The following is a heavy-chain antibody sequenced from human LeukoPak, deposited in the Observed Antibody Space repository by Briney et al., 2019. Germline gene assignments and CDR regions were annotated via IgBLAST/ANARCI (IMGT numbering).Heavy chain of an antibody. CDR2: IRYDGSNK. CDR3: ARVGRYSSGWYTGAVDY. D-gene: IGHD6-19*01. Sequence: GGSLRLSCAASGFTFSSYGMHWVRQAPGKGLEWVAFIRYDGSNKYYADSVKGRFTISRDNSKNTLYLQMNSLRAEDTAVYYCARVGRYSSGWYTGAVDYWGQGTLVTVSS. V-gene: IGHV3-30*02. J-gene: IGHJ4*02. CDR1: GFTFSSYG.